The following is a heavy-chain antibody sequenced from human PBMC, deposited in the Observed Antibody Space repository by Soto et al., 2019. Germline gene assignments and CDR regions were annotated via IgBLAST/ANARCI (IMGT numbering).Heavy chain of an antibody. CDR1: GGSLTNLY. D-gene: IGHD6-19*01. V-gene: IGHV4-59*11. J-gene: IGHJ5*01. CDR2: IYYSGTT. Sequence: QVQLQESGPGLLKPSETLSLNCTVSGGSLTNLYWSWIRQSPGKGLEWIGFIYYSGTTKYNPSLKRRVTISIDTSENPFSLKLKSVTAADTAVYYCVREGDSSDWVGGWFDSCGQGALVTVSS. CDR3: VREGDSSDWVGGWFDS.